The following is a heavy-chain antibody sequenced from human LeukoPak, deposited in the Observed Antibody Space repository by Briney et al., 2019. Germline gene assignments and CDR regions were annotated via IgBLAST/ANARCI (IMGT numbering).Heavy chain of an antibody. CDR3: AREKAGGSGSYYSL. Sequence: GASVKVSCKASGYTFTSYGISWVRQAPGQGLEWMGWMSPNSGNTGYAQKFQGRVTMTRNTSISTAYMELSSLRSEDTAVYYCAREKAGGSGSYYSLWGQGTLVTVSS. CDR1: GYTFTSYG. CDR2: MSPNSGNT. V-gene: IGHV1-8*02. J-gene: IGHJ4*02. D-gene: IGHD3-10*01.